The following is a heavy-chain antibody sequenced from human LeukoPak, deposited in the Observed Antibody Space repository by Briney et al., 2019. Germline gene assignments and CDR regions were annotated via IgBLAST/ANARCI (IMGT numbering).Heavy chain of an antibody. Sequence: TGTSLRLSCAASGFTFSSYGMHWVRQAPGKGLEWLAGIATDGSFAYYADSVKGRFTLSRDNSKNTLYLQMDSLRTEDTAVYYCARDVDTSGHFSWFDPWGQGARVTVSS. J-gene: IGHJ5*02. D-gene: IGHD3-22*01. CDR2: IATDGSFA. V-gene: IGHV3-30*03. CDR1: GFTFSSYG. CDR3: ARDVDTSGHFSWFDP.